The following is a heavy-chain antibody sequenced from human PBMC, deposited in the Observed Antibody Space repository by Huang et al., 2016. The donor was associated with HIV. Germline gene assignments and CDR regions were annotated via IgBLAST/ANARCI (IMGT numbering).Heavy chain of an antibody. CDR1: GFTFSSYW. D-gene: IGHD3-22*01. V-gene: IGHV3-74*01. Sequence: EVQLVESGGGLVQPGGSLRLSCAASGFTFSSYWMHWVRQAPGKGLVWVSRINSDGSSSGYADSVKGRLTISRDNAKNTLYLQMNSLRAEDTAVYYCVRDPRIQSWLNYFDYWGQGTLVSVSS. CDR3: VRDPRIQSWLNYFDY. CDR2: INSDGSSS. J-gene: IGHJ4*02.